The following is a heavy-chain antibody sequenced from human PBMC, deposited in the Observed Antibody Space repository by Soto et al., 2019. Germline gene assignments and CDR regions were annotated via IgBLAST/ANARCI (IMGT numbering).Heavy chain of an antibody. CDR1: GGTFSSYA. J-gene: IGHJ4*02. V-gene: IGHV1-46*01. D-gene: IGHD6-13*01. CDR2: INPSLGSP. Sequence: ASVKVSCKASGGTFSSYAISWVRQAPGQGLEWMGIINPSLGSPNYAQKFQGRVTMARDTSTSTVYMELSSLRSEDSAVYYCARDSGSSCLDYWGQGTLVTVSS. CDR3: ARDSGSSCLDY.